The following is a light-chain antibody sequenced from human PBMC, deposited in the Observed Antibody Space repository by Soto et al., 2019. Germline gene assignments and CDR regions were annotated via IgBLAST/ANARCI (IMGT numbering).Light chain of an antibody. CDR1: QSVSSSS. CDR2: DAS. CDR3: QQYKNWPLT. Sequence: EIVLTQSPGTLSLSPGERATLSCRASQSVSSSSLAWYQQKRGQAPRLLIHDASSRATGIPDRFSGSGSGTDFTLTISRLEPEDFAVYYCQQYKNWPLTFGGGTKVDIK. V-gene: IGKV3-20*01. J-gene: IGKJ4*01.